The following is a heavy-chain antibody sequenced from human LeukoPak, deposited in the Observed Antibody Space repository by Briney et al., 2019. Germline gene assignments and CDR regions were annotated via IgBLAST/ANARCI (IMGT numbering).Heavy chain of an antibody. J-gene: IGHJ4*02. Sequence: GGSLRLSCAASGLTFSSYGMSWGRQAPGKGLEWVSTITGTGGTTYYADSVKGRFTISRDNSMDTLYLQMNSLRAEDTAVYYCAKRGYYYDSSAYYYFDYWGQGTLVTVSS. CDR1: GLTFSSYG. V-gene: IGHV3-23*01. D-gene: IGHD3-22*01. CDR3: AKRGYYYDSSAYYYFDY. CDR2: ITGTGGTT.